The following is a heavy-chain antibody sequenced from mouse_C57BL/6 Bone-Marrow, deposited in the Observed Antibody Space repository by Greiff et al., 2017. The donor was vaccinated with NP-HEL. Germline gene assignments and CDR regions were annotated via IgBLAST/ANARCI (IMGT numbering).Heavy chain of an antibody. CDR1: GYTITSYW. Sequence: QVQLQQPGAELVMPGASVKLSCKASGYTITSYWMHWVKQRPGQGLEWIGEIDPSDSYTNYNQKFKGKSTLTVDKSSSTAYMQLSSLTSEDSAVYYCARGVTLFDYWGQGTTLTVSS. D-gene: IGHD2-3*01. V-gene: IGHV1-69*01. J-gene: IGHJ2*01. CDR3: ARGVTLFDY. CDR2: IDPSDSYT.